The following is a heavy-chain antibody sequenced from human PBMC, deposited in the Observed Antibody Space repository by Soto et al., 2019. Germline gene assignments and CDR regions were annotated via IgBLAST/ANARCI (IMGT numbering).Heavy chain of an antibody. CDR1: GFTFSSYA. J-gene: IGHJ6*02. CDR3: ARAYDFWSGYPGPDPGHDYYGMDV. Sequence: ESGGGVVQPGRSLRLSCAASGFTFSSYAMHWVRQAPGKGLEWVAVISYDGSNKYYADSVKGLFTISRDNSKNTLYLQMNSLSAEDTAVYYCARAYDFWSGYPGPDPGHDYYGMDVWGQGTTVTVSS. D-gene: IGHD3-3*01. V-gene: IGHV3-30-3*01. CDR2: ISYDGSNK.